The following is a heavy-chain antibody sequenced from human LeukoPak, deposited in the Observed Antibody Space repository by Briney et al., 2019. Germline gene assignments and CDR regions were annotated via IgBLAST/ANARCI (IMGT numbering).Heavy chain of an antibody. Sequence: SGGSLRLSCAGSGFTFSSNAMGWVRQAPGKGLEWVSTISGSGDNTYYADSVKGRFTISRDNSKNTLYLQMNSLRDEDTAVYYCAKALKVAGTDWFDPWGQGTLVTVSS. CDR1: GFTFSSNA. D-gene: IGHD6-19*01. J-gene: IGHJ5*02. V-gene: IGHV3-23*01. CDR3: AKALKVAGTDWFDP. CDR2: ISGSGDNT.